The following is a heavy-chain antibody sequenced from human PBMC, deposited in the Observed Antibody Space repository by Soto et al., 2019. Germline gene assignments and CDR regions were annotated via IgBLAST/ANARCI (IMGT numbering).Heavy chain of an antibody. Sequence: EVQLVESGGGLVQPGGSLRLSCAASGFTFSRYWIHWVRQAPGKGLVWVARSNSDGSVTRYADSVKGRFTISRDNAKNTVCLEMSSLRAEDTAVDYCARMYSGSDYYGMDGWGHGTTVTVSS. J-gene: IGHJ6*02. V-gene: IGHV3-74*01. CDR1: GFTFSRYW. CDR3: ARMYSGSDYYGMDG. CDR2: SNSDGSVT. D-gene: IGHD1-26*01.